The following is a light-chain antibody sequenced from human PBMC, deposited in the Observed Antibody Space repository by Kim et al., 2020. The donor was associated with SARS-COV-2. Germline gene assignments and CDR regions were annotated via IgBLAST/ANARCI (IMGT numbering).Light chain of an antibody. CDR3: LLFYSDAWV. Sequence: QAVVTQEPSLTVSPGGTITLTCGSSTGAVTNGHYPYWFQQKPGQAPRTLIYDTSSKHSWTPARFSGSLLGGKAALTLSGAQPEDEADYYCLLFYSDAWVFGGGTKLTVL. J-gene: IGLJ3*02. CDR1: TGAVTNGHY. CDR2: DTS. V-gene: IGLV7-46*01.